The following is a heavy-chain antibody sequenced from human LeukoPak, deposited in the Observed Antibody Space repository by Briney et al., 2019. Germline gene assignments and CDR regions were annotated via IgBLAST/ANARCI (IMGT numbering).Heavy chain of an antibody. CDR3: ARDSPRGSPNFDY. CDR1: GGTFSSYA. V-gene: IGHV1-69*13. D-gene: IGHD1-26*01. J-gene: IGHJ4*02. Sequence: GASVKVSCKASGGTFSSYAISWVRQAPGQGLEWMGGIIPIFGTANYAQKFQGRATITADESTSTAYMVLSSLRSEDTAVYYCARDSPRGSPNFDYWGQGTLVTVSS. CDR2: IIPIFGTA.